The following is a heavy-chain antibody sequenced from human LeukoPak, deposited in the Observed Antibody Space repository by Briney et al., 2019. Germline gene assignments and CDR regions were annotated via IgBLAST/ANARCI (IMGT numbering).Heavy chain of an antibody. CDR3: APRTKTNGGYSYAQPFDY. CDR2: IIPILGIA. D-gene: IGHD5-18*01. Sequence: GSSVKVSCKASGGTFSSYAISWVRQAPGQGLEWMGRIIPILGIANYAQKFQGRVTITADKSTSTAYMELSSLRSDDTAVYYCAPRTKTNGGYSYAQPFDYWGQGTLVTVSS. V-gene: IGHV1-69*04. CDR1: GGTFSSYA. J-gene: IGHJ4*02.